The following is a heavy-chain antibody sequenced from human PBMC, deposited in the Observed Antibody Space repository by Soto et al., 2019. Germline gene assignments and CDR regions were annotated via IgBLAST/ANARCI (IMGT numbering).Heavy chain of an antibody. D-gene: IGHD3-9*01. V-gene: IGHV4-59*08. CDR2: IHYSGST. CDR1: GGSLRRYY. Sequence: ASENLSLTCTGSGGSLRRYYWSWIRQPPGKGLEWIGYIHYSGSTNYNPSLKSRVTISVDTSKNQFSLKLSSVTAADTAVYYCASYDILTATFDYWGQRTLVTVSS. J-gene: IGHJ4*02. CDR3: ASYDILTATFDY.